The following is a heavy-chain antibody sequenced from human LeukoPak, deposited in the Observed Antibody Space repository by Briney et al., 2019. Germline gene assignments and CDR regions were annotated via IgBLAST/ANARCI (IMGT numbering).Heavy chain of an antibody. D-gene: IGHD6-6*01. CDR2: IYPGDSDT. CDR1: GYSFTSYW. J-gene: IGHJ3*02. Sequence: GESLQISCKGSGYSFTSYWIGWVRQMPGKGLEWMGIIYPGDSDTRYSPSFQGQVTISADKSISTAYLQWSSLKASDTAMYYCARHLGSWYSSSSGADAFDIWGQGTMVTVSS. CDR3: ARHLGSWYSSSSGADAFDI. V-gene: IGHV5-51*01.